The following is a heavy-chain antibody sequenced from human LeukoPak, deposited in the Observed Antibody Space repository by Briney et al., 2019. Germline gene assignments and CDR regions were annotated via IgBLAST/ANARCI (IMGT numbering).Heavy chain of an antibody. CDR1: GGTFSSYA. CDR3: ASTTGALPYYFDY. J-gene: IGHJ4*02. V-gene: IGHV1-69*04. Sequence: SVKVSCKASGGTFSSYAISWVRQAPGQGLEWMGRIIPILGIANYAQKFQGRVTITADKSTSTAYMELSSLRSEDTAVYYCASTTGALPYYFDYWGQGALVTVSS. D-gene: IGHD1-1*01. CDR2: IIPILGIA.